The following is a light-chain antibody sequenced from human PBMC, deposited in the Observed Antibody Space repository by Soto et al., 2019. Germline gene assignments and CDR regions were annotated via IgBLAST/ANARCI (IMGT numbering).Light chain of an antibody. CDR1: QSVGSSS. V-gene: IGKV3D-7*01. Sequence: DIVMTQSPATLSLSPGERATLSCRASQSVGSSSLGWFQQIPGQAPRLLIYGASMRATGIPDRFSGSGSGTEFTLTISSLQPDDFATYYCQQFNSDSWTFGQGTKVDIK. J-gene: IGKJ1*01. CDR3: QQFNSDSWT. CDR2: GAS.